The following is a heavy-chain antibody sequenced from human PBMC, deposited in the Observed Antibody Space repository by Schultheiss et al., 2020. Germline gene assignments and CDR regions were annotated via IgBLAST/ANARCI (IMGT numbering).Heavy chain of an antibody. J-gene: IGHJ4*02. CDR1: GGSISSSSHY. D-gene: IGHD6-19*01. Sequence: SETLSLTCTVSGGSISSSSHYWGWIRQPPGKGLEWIAYIYYSGSTNYNPSLKSRVTISVDTSKNQFSLTLSSVTAADTAVYYCARVLVAGTGFDYWGQGTLVTVSS. V-gene: IGHV4-61*05. CDR2: IYYSGST. CDR3: ARVLVAGTGFDY.